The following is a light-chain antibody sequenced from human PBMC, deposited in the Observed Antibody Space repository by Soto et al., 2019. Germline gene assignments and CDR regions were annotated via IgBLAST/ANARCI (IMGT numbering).Light chain of an antibody. CDR2: AAS. CDR1: LSVASNY. V-gene: IGKV3-20*01. CDR3: QQYGSAPWT. Sequence: EIVLTQSPGTLPLSPGERATLSCRASLSVASNYLAWYQQKPGQAPRLLIYAASGRATGIPDRFSGSGSGTDFPVTISRLEPEDFAVYYCQQYGSAPWTFGQGTKVEIK. J-gene: IGKJ1*01.